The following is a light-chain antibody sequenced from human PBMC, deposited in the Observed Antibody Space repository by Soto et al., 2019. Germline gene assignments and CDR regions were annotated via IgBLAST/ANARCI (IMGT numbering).Light chain of an antibody. Sequence: QSVLTQPPSVSAAPGQKVIISCSGSSSNIGNNYVSWYQQLPGTAPKLLTYDNNKRPSGIPDRFSDSRSGTSATLDITGLQTGDEADYYCGTWDDSLRAGVFGGGTKLTVL. CDR2: DNN. CDR1: SSNIGNNY. V-gene: IGLV1-51*01. J-gene: IGLJ3*02. CDR3: GTWDDSLRAGV.